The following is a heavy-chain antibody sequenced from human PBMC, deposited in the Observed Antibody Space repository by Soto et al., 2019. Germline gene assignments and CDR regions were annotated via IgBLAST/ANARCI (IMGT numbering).Heavy chain of an antibody. CDR2: IYYSGST. CDR1: GGSISSHY. D-gene: IGHD3-10*01. CDR3: ARRSVRVDAFDI. J-gene: IGHJ3*02. V-gene: IGHV4-59*11. Sequence: QVQLQESGPGLVKPSETLSLTCTVSGGSISSHYWSWIRQPPGKGLEWIGYIYYSGSTNYNPSLKSRVTISVDTSKNQFALKLSSVTAADTAVYYCARRSVRVDAFDIWGQGTMVTVSS.